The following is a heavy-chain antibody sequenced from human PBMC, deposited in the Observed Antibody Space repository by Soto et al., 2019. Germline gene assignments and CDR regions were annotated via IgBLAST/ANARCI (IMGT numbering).Heavy chain of an antibody. J-gene: IGHJ4*02. V-gene: IGHV4-39*01. CDR1: GGSISSTGYY. CDR2: MDSSGNT. Sequence: PSETLSLTCTVSGGSISSTGYYWGWIRQPPGKGLEWIGYMDSSGNTYYNLSLKSRVTISVDTSKSQFSLKLSSVTAADTAVYYCAGRHGGPFDYWGQGTLVTVSS. CDR3: AGRHGGPFDY. D-gene: IGHD4-17*01.